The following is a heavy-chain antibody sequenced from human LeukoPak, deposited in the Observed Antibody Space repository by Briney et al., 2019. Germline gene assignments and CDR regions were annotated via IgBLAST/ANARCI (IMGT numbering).Heavy chain of an antibody. CDR2: ISAYNGNT. Sequence: ASVKVSCKASGYTFTSYGISWVRQAPGQGLEWMGWISAYNGNTNYAQKLQGRVTMTTDTSTSTAYMELRSLRSDDTAVYYCARDARVIAAAGLFGYWGQGTLVTVSS. V-gene: IGHV1-18*01. CDR3: ARDARVIAAAGLFGY. CDR1: GYTFTSYG. D-gene: IGHD6-13*01. J-gene: IGHJ4*02.